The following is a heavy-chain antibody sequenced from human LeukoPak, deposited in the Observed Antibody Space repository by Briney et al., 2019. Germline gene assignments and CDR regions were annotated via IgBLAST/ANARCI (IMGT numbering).Heavy chain of an antibody. Sequence: GGSLRLSCAASGFTFSSYAMSWVRQAPGKGLEWVSAISGSGGSTYYADSVKGRFTISRDNSKNTLYLQMNSLRAEDTAVYYCAKDTLYCYDSTSTFDYWGQGTLVTVSS. CDR3: AKDTLYCYDSTSTFDY. V-gene: IGHV3-23*01. CDR2: ISGSGGST. CDR1: GFTFSSYA. J-gene: IGHJ4*02. D-gene: IGHD3-22*01.